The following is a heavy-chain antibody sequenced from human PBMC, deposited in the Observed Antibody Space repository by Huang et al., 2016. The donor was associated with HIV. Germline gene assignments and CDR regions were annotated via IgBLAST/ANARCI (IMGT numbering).Heavy chain of an antibody. V-gene: IGHV1-18*01. CDR2: SSAYNGNT. Sequence: QVELVQSGAEVKRPGASVRVSCKAAGYIFTKYGINWVRQAPGKGLEWMGVSSAYNGNTKYAEKFQGRVTLTRDTSATTAYMELRDVTSADTAVYYCARDHWYPLQNWFDLWGQGTLVTVSS. D-gene: IGHD1-1*01. CDR3: ARDHWYPLQNWFDL. CDR1: GYIFTKYG. J-gene: IGHJ5*01.